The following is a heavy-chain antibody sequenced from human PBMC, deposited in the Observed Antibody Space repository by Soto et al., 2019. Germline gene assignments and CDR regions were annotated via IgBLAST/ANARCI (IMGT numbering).Heavy chain of an antibody. CDR1: GGSFSGYY. J-gene: IGHJ6*02. V-gene: IGHV4-34*01. CDR2: INHSGST. Sequence: QVQLQQWGAGLLKPSETLSLTCAVYGGSFSGYYWSWIRQPPGKGLEWIGEINHSGSTNYNPSLKNRVTISVDTSKNQFSLKLISVTAADTAVYYCARDRYYYGMDVWGQGTTVTVSS. CDR3: ARDRYYYGMDV.